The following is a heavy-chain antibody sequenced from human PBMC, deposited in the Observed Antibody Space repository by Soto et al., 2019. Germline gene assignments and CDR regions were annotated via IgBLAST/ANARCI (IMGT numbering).Heavy chain of an antibody. Sequence: ASVKVSCKASGYTFTGHYMHWVRQVSGRRLEYLGWLKPDNGGTYYAPKFQGRVTFTRDTSKTTAYMEMSGLQSDDTAVYFCARDLCPLGSGSPCPTFGMDLWGQGTTVTVSS. CDR3: ARDLCPLGSGSPCPTFGMDL. CDR1: GYTFTGHY. V-gene: IGHV1-2*02. D-gene: IGHD3-10*01. CDR2: LKPDNGGT. J-gene: IGHJ6*02.